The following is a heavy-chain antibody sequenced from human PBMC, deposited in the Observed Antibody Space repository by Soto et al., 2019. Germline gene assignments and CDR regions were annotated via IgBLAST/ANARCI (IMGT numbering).Heavy chain of an antibody. CDR3: ARLPNHSFCRDYFFFDMDV. CDR2: IYPDDSDT. Sequence: PGESLKISCKGSGYSFTSYWIGWVRQMPGKGLEWMGIIYPDDSDTRYSPSFQGQVTISADKSISTAYLQWSSLKASDTAMYYCARLPNHSFCRDYFFFDMDVLGKGNTVTVSS. D-gene: IGHD5-18*01. V-gene: IGHV5-51*01. CDR1: GYSFTSYW. J-gene: IGHJ6*03.